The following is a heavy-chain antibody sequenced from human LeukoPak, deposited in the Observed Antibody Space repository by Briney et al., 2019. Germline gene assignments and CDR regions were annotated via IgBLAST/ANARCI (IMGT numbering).Heavy chain of an antibody. CDR2: VHYSRST. J-gene: IGHJ6*03. D-gene: IGHD3-10*01. Sequence: SSETLSLTCAVYGGSFSGYYWSWIRQPPGKGLEWIGYVHYSRSTNYNPSLKSRVTISVDTSKNQFSLKLSSVTAADAAVYYCARTYYGSGSLYYYYYYMDVWGKGTTVTVSS. CDR1: GGSFSGYY. V-gene: IGHV4-59*01. CDR3: ARTYYGSGSLYYYYYYMDV.